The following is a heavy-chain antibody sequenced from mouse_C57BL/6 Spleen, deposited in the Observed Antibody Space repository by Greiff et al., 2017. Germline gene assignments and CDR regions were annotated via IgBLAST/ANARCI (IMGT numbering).Heavy chain of an antibody. Sequence: EVQLQQSGPELVKPGASVKISCKASGYTFTDYYMNWVKQSHGKSLEWIGDINPNNGGTSYNQKFKGKATLTVDKSSSTAYMELRSLTSEDSAVYYCARSYYGINFDYWGQGTTLTVSS. CDR3: ARSYYGINFDY. CDR2: INPNNGGT. J-gene: IGHJ2*01. CDR1: GYTFTDYY. D-gene: IGHD2-10*01. V-gene: IGHV1-26*01.